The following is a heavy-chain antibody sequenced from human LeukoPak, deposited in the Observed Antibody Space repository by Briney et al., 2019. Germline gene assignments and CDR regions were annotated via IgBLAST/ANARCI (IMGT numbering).Heavy chain of an antibody. D-gene: IGHD6-19*01. J-gene: IGHJ4*02. CDR3: PRQLSSAYIFDY. V-gene: IGHV4-34*01. CDR1: GVSFSGYY. Sequence: SSETLSLTCAVSGVSFSGYYWSWIRQPPGKGLEWIGEINHSGSTNYNPALKSRVTISVDTSKNQFPLKLNSVTAADTAVYYCPRQLSSAYIFDYWGQGTLVTVSS. CDR2: INHSGST.